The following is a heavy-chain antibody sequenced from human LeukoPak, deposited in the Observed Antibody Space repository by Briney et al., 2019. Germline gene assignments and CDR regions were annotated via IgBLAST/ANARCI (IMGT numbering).Heavy chain of an antibody. CDR1: GFTFSNYY. CDR2: ISNSGSII. CDR3: ARDRGFGWYFDL. Sequence: GGSLRHSCAASGFTFSNYYMTWIRQAPGKGLEWISYISNSGSIIYYADSVKGRFTISRDNTKNSLYLQMNSLRAEDTAVYYCARDRGFGWYFDLWGRGTLVTVSS. J-gene: IGHJ2*01. D-gene: IGHD3-10*01. V-gene: IGHV3-11*01.